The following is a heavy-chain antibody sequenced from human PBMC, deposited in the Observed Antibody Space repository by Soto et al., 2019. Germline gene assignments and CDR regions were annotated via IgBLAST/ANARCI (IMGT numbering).Heavy chain of an antibody. J-gene: IGHJ6*02. CDR1: GGTFSSYA. CDR3: ARVAGSSWYYYYYGMDV. CDR2: ITPIFGTA. D-gene: IGHD6-13*01. Sequence: SVKVSCKASGGTFSSYAISWVLQAPGQGLEWMGGITPIFGTANYAQKFQGRVTITADESTSTAYMELSSLRSEDTAVYYCARVAGSSWYYYYYGMDVWGQGTTVTV. V-gene: IGHV1-69*13.